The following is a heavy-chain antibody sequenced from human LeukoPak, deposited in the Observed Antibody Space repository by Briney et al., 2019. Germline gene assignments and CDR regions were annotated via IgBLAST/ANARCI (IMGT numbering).Heavy chain of an antibody. CDR1: GGSFSGYY. D-gene: IGHD2-15*01. CDR3: AIRKLYCSGGSCLRNWFDP. J-gene: IGHJ5*02. V-gene: IGHV4-34*01. Sequence: SETLSLTCAVYGGSFSGYYWSWIRQPPGKGLEWIGEINHSGGTNYNPSLKSRVTISVDTSKNQFSLKLSSVTAADTAVYYCAIRKLYCSGGSCLRNWFDPWGQGTLVTVSS. CDR2: INHSGGT.